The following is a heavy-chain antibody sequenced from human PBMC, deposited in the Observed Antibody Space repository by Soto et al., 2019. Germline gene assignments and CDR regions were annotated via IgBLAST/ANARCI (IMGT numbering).Heavy chain of an antibody. CDR2: IWYDGSNK. D-gene: IGHD4-17*01. Sequence: QVQLVESGGGVVQPGRPLKLSCAASGFTFSSNGMHWVRQAPAKGREWGAVIWYDGSNKYYADSVKGRFTISRDNSKNTLYLQMNSLRAEDTAVYYCAREMALDGDYSAEYFDYWGQGTLVTVSS. CDR1: GFTFSSNG. CDR3: AREMALDGDYSAEYFDY. J-gene: IGHJ4*02. V-gene: IGHV3-33*01.